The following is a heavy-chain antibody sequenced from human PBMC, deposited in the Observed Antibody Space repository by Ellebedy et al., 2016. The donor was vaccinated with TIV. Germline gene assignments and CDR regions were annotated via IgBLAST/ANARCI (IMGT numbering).Heavy chain of an antibody. J-gene: IGHJ4*02. CDR1: GFTFNSYA. V-gene: IGHV3-23*01. Sequence: PWGSLRLSCAASGFTFNSYAMSLVRQAPGQGLEWVSAISGSGGSTYYADSVKGRFTISRDNSKNTLYLQMNSLRAEETAVYDCAKPPRLHRYYFDYWGQGTLVSVSS. CDR3: AKPPRLHRYYFDY. CDR2: ISGSGGST. D-gene: IGHD4-11*01.